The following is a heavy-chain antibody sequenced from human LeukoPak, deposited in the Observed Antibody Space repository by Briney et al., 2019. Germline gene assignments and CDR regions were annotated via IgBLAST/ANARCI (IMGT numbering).Heavy chain of an antibody. V-gene: IGHV4-30-4*08. CDR3: ARSYYDFWSGYYTGWFDP. J-gene: IGHJ5*02. CDR1: GGSISSGDYY. D-gene: IGHD3-3*01. CDR2: IYYSGST. Sequence: PSETLSLTCTVSGGSISSGDYYWSWIRQPPGKGLEWIGYIYYSGSTYYNPSLKSRVTISVDTSKNQFSLKLSSVTAADTAVYYCARSYYDFWSGYYTGWFDPWGQGTLVTVSS.